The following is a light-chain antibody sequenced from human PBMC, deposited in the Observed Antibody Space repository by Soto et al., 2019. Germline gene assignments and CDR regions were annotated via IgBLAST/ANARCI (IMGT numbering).Light chain of an antibody. V-gene: IGKV1-39*01. Sequence: DIQMTQSPSSLSASVGDRVTITCRASQSISSYLNWYQQKPGKAPNLLNYAASSLQSGVLSRFSGSGSGTYFTLTISSLQPEDFVTYYCQHSYTTPPSFGQGTKLEIK. CDR3: QHSYTTPPS. J-gene: IGKJ2*01. CDR2: AAS. CDR1: QSISSY.